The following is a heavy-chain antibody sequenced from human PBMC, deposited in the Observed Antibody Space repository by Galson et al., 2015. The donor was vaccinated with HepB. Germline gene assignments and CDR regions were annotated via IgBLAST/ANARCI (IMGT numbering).Heavy chain of an antibody. CDR2: ISSSSSYI. Sequence: SLRLSCAASGFTFSSYSMNWVRQAPGKGLEWVSSISSSSSYIYYADSVKGRFTISRDNAKNSLYLQMNSLRAEDTAVYYCARGETYYYDSSGWAAFDIWGQGTMVTVSS. D-gene: IGHD3-22*01. CDR3: ARGETYYYDSSGWAAFDI. CDR1: GFTFSSYS. J-gene: IGHJ3*02. V-gene: IGHV3-21*01.